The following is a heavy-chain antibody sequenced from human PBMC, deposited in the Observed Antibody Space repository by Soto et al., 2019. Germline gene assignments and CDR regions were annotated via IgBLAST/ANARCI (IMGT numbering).Heavy chain of an antibody. V-gene: IGHV4-31*03. D-gene: IGHD6-19*01. Sequence: PSETLSLTCTVSGGSISSGGYYWSWIRQHPGKGLEWIGYIYYSGSTYYNPSLKSRVTISVDTSKNQFSLKLSSVTAADTAVYYCARVQPWHPAVGWFDPWGQGTLVTVSS. CDR2: IYYSGST. CDR3: ARVQPWHPAVGWFDP. CDR1: GGSISSGGYY. J-gene: IGHJ5*02.